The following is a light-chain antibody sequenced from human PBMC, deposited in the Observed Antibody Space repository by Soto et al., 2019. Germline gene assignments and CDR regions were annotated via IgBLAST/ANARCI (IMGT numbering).Light chain of an antibody. CDR2: KAS. Sequence: DIQMTQSPSTLSASVGDRVTITCRASQTISSWLAWYQQKPGKAPKLLIYKASNLENGVPSRFSGSGSGTDFTLTISSLQPDDFATYYCQQYNSYSSFGQGTKVEIK. J-gene: IGKJ1*01. V-gene: IGKV1-5*03. CDR1: QTISSW. CDR3: QQYNSYSS.